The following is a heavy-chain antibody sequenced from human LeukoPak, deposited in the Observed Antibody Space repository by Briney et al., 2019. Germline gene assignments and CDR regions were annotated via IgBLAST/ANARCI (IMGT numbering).Heavy chain of an antibody. Sequence: QPGRSLRLSCAASGFTFSSYAMSWVRQAPGKGLEWVSTIGDTTYYADSVKGRFTISRDDSKNTLYLEMKSLRAEDTAVYYCARLWPAASSSRFDYWGQGTLVTVSS. J-gene: IGHJ4*02. CDR1: GFTFSSYA. CDR2: IGDTT. V-gene: IGHV3-23*01. CDR3: ARLWPAASSSRFDY. D-gene: IGHD3/OR15-3a*01.